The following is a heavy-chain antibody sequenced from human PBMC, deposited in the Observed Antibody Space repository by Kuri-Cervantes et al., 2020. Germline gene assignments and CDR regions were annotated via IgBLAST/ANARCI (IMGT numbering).Heavy chain of an antibody. CDR3: ARDHYDSSGADY. J-gene: IGHJ4*02. CDR2: ISGSGGST. V-gene: IGHV3-23*01. D-gene: IGHD3-22*01. CDR1: GFTFSSYA. Sequence: GESLKISCAASGFTFSSYAMSWVRQAPGKGLEWVSAISGSGGSTYYADSVKGRFTISRDNSKNTLYLQMNSLRAEDTAVYYCARDHYDSSGADYWGQGTLVTVSS.